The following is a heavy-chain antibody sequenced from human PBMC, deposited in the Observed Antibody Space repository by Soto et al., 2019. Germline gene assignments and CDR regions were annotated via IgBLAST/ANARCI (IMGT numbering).Heavy chain of an antibody. CDR1: GGSIISYY. D-gene: IGHD6-19*01. CDR2: IYYSGST. J-gene: IGHJ4*02. Sequence: SETLSLTCTVSGGSIISYYWSWIRQPPGKGLEWIGYIYYSGSTNYNPSLKSRVTISVDTSKNQFSLKLSSVTAADTAVYYCARVSSGWYGYYFDYWGQGTLVTVSS. CDR3: ARVSSGWYGYYFDY. V-gene: IGHV4-59*01.